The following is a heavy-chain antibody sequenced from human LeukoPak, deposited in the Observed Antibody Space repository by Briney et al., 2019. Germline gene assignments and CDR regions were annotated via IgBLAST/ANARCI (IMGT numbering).Heavy chain of an antibody. Sequence: GGSLRLSCAASGFTFDDYAMHWVRQAPGKGLEWVSLISGDGGSTYYADSVKGRFTISRDNSKNSPYLQMNSLRTEDTALYYCASSVSYYGSGRPNDYWGQGTLVTVSS. D-gene: IGHD3-10*01. J-gene: IGHJ4*02. CDR3: ASSVSYYGSGRPNDY. CDR1: GFTFDDYA. CDR2: ISGDGGST. V-gene: IGHV3-43*02.